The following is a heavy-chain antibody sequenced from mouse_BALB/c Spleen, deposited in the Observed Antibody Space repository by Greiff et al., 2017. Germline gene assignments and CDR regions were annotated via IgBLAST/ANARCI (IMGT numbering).Heavy chain of an antibody. CDR2: ISSGGSYT. CDR3: AKFITTRNYYAMDY. CDR1: GFTFSSYA. Sequence: EVMLVESGGGLVKPGGSLKLSCAASGFTFSSYAMSWVRQSPEKRLEWVAEISSGGSYTYYPDTVTGRFTIFRDNAKNTLYLEMSSLRSEDTAMYYCAKFITTRNYYAMDYWGQGTSVTVSS. V-gene: IGHV5-9-4*01. J-gene: IGHJ4*01. D-gene: IGHD1-1*01.